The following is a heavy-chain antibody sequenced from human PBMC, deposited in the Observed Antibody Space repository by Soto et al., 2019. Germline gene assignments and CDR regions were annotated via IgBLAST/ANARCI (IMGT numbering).Heavy chain of an antibody. Sequence: PGGSLRLSCAASGFTFSSYAMSWVRQAPGKGLEWVSAISGSGGSTYYADSVKGRFTISRDNSKNTLYLQMNSLRAEDTAVYYCAKDHYYDSSGYYYYHRHYYYGMDVWGQGTTVTRLL. CDR2: ISGSGGST. D-gene: IGHD3-22*01. J-gene: IGHJ6*02. V-gene: IGHV3-23*01. CDR3: AKDHYYDSSGYYYYHRHYYYGMDV. CDR1: GFTFSSYA.